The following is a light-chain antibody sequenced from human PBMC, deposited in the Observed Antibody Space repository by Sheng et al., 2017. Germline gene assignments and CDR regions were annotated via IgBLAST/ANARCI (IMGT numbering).Light chain of an antibody. Sequence: QSALTQPPSASGSPGQSITISCTGTSRDVGGYNYVSWYQQHPRKVPKLIIYEVTKRPSGVPDRFSGSKSGNTASLTVSGLQPEDEADYYCSSYGGSNNLVFGGGTRVTVL. CDR2: EVT. V-gene: IGLV2-8*01. CDR1: SRDVGGYNY. J-gene: IGLJ3*02. CDR3: SSYGGSNNLV.